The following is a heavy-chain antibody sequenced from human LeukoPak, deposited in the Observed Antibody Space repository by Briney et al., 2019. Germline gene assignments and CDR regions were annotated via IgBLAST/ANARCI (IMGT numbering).Heavy chain of an antibody. CDR3: ARHRYCSSTSCYGGARYYYYYMDV. J-gene: IGHJ6*03. V-gene: IGHV4-34*01. Sequence: SETLSLTCAVYGGSFSGYYWSWIRQPPGKGLEWIGEINHSGSTNYNPSLKSRVTISVDTSKNQFSLKLSSVTAADTAVYYCARHRYCSSTSCYGGARYYYYYMDVWGKGTTVTVSS. D-gene: IGHD2-2*01. CDR1: GGSFSGYY. CDR2: INHSGST.